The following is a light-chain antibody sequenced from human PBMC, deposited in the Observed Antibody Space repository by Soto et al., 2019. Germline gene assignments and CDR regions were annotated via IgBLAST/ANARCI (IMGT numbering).Light chain of an antibody. CDR2: DAS. J-gene: IGKJ4*01. CDR1: QSVSTY. V-gene: IGKV3-11*01. CDR3: QQRRLWLT. Sequence: DIGLTQSPATLSLSPGDRATLSCRANQSVSTYLNWYQQKRGQAPRLLIFDASNRAAGIPPRFSGSGSGTDFTLTISSLDPEDFAVYFCQQRRLWLTFGGGTKVE.